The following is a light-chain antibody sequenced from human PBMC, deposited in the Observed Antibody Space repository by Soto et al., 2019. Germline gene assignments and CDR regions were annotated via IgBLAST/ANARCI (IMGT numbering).Light chain of an antibody. CDR1: QSVRSNY. CDR3: QQYGGSPYT. J-gene: IGKJ2*01. CDR2: GAS. V-gene: IGKV3-20*01. Sequence: EIVLTQSPGTLSLSPGERATLSCRASQSVRSNYLAWYQQKPGQTPRLLINGASIRATGIPDRFSGSGSGTDVTLTISRLEPEDCAVYYCQQYGGSPYTFAQGTKLEIK.